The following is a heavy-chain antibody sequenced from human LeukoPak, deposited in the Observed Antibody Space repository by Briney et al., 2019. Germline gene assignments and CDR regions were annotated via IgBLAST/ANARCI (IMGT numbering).Heavy chain of an antibody. CDR1: GYTLTSYD. J-gene: IGHJ4*02. D-gene: IGHD4-23*01. Sequence: ASVKVSCKASGYTLTSYDINWVRQATGQGLEWMGWMNPNSGRTGYSQKFQGRITITRNTSISTAYMELSSLRSEDTAVYYCTRETPSRYFDYWGQGTLVTVSS. V-gene: IGHV1-8*01. CDR2: MNPNSGRT. CDR3: TRETPSRYFDY.